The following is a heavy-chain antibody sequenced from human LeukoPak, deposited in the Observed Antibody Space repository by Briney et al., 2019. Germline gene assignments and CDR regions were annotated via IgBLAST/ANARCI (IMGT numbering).Heavy chain of an antibody. CDR2: IYSGGST. D-gene: IGHD3-9*01. V-gene: IGHV3-66*01. CDR3: ARAPILTGPRLAIDAFDI. J-gene: IGHJ3*02. CDR1: GFTVSSNY. Sequence: GGSLRLSCAASGFTVSSNYMSWVRQAPGKGLEWVSVIYSGGSTYYADSVKGRFTISRDNSKNTLYLQMNSLRAEDTAVYYCARAPILTGPRLAIDAFDIWGQGTMVTVSS.